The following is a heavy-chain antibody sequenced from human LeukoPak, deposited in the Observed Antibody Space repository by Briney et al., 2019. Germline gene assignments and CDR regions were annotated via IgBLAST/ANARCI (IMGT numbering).Heavy chain of an antibody. V-gene: IGHV3-53*01. D-gene: IGHD1-1*01. Sequence: GGSLRLSCAASGFTVSSNYMSWVRQAPVKGLEWVSLLYSAGSTNYADSVKGRFTISRDDSKNTVYLQMNSLRAEDTAVYYCARWTNFHAFDIWGQGTLVTVSS. CDR2: LYSAGST. J-gene: IGHJ3*02. CDR3: ARWTNFHAFDI. CDR1: GFTVSSNY.